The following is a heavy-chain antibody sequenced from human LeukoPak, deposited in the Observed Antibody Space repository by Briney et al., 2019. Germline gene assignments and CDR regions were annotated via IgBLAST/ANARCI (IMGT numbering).Heavy chain of an antibody. J-gene: IGHJ4*02. V-gene: IGHV3-21*01. CDR2: ISSSSSYI. CDR1: GFTFSSYS. D-gene: IGHD3-22*01. CDR3: ARGSGIYDSSGYYPTDLDY. Sequence: GGSLRLSCAASGFTFSSYSMNWVRQALGKGLEWVSSISSSSSYIYYADSVKGRFTISRDNAKNSLYLQMNSLRAEDTAVYYCARGSGIYDSSGYYPTDLDYWGQGTLVTVSS.